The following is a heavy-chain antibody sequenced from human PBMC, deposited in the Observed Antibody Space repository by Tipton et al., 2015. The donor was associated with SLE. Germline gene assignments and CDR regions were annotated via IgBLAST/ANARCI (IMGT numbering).Heavy chain of an antibody. D-gene: IGHD4-23*01. J-gene: IGHJ4*01. CDR1: GGSFSGYY. Sequence: TLSLTCAVYGGSFSGYYWSWIRQPPGKGLEWIGEINHSGSTNYHPSLKSRVTMSVDTSKNQFSLKLSSVTAADTAVYYCARSVTLRWPLDYWGHGTLVTVSS. CDR3: ARSVTLRWPLDY. V-gene: IGHV4-34*01. CDR2: INHSGST.